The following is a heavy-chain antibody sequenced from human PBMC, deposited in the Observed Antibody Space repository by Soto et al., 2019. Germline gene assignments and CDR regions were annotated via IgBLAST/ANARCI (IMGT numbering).Heavy chain of an antibody. V-gene: IGHV4-34*01. Sequence: PSETLSLTCAVYGGSFSGYYWSWIRQPPGKGLEWIGEINHSGSTNYNPSLKSRVTISVDTSKNQFSLKLSSVTAADTAVYYCARGRVARWIQLWAYYYYGMDVWGQGTTVTVSS. CDR1: GGSFSGYY. CDR3: ARGRVARWIQLWAYYYYGMDV. CDR2: INHSGST. D-gene: IGHD5-18*01. J-gene: IGHJ6*02.